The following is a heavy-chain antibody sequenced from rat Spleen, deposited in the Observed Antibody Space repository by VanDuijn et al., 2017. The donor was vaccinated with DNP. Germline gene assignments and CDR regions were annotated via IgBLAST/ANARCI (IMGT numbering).Heavy chain of an antibody. CDR1: GFTFNNYW. V-gene: IGHV5-31*01. J-gene: IGHJ2*01. D-gene: IGHD1-11*01. CDR2: ITTSGDST. CDR3: TTDFERGY. Sequence: EVQLVESGGDLVQPGRSLKLSCVASGFTFNNYWMTWIRQVPGKGLEWVASITTSGDSTYSPDSVKGRFTISRDNAKSTLSLQMNSLRSEDTATYYCTTDFERGYWGQGVMVTVSS.